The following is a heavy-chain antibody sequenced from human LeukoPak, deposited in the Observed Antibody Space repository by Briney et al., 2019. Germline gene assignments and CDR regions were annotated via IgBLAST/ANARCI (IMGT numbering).Heavy chain of an antibody. CDR2: MNPNSGNT. J-gene: IGHJ4*02. V-gene: IGHV1-8*01. D-gene: IGHD3-10*01. Sequence: ASVKVSCKASGYTFTSYDINWVRQATGQGLEWMGWMNPNSGNTGYAQKFQGRVTMTRNTSISTAYMELRSLRSDDTAVYYCARDQYYYGSGSYPSDYWGQGTLVTVSS. CDR1: GYTFTSYD. CDR3: ARDQYYYGSGSYPSDY.